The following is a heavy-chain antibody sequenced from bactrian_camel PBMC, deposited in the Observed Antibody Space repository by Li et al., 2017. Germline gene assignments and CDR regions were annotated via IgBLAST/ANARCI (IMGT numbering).Heavy chain of an antibody. CDR1: GFGFSFSSLY. J-gene: IGHJ6*01. Sequence: HVQLVESGGGLVQPGGSLRLSCAASGFGFSFSSLYMTWVRQAPGKGLEWVASIHRDGGTTFYADSVKGRFTISRDNAAKAVYLQMNSLKFEDTALYFCATDDPGGAWQPSFAYWGQGTQVTVS. CDR2: IHRDGGTT. V-gene: IGHV3-2*01. CDR3: ATDDPGGAWQPSFAY. D-gene: IGHD7*01.